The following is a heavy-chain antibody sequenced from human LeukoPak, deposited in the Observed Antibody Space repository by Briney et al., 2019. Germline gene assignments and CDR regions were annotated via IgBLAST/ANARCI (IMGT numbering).Heavy chain of an antibody. D-gene: IGHD3-22*01. CDR3: AKGGPYYDYPTDY. J-gene: IGHJ4*02. CDR2: ITWNIGDK. V-gene: IGHV3-9*01. Sequence: PGGSLRLCWAASGFIFDDYAVRWVRPAPGKGLWWVSGITWNIGDKVYACPVRGRFTVSRDHAKNSFYLRRDNLRPEKTLLISCAKGGPYYDYPTDYWGRATLVTLYS. CDR1: GFIFDDYA.